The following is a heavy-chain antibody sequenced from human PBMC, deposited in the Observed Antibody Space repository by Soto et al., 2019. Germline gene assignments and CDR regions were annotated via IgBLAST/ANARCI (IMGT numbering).Heavy chain of an antibody. CDR2: ISGSGGST. J-gene: IGHJ4*02. CDR3: AKEHYSGSGPEY. CDR1: GFTFSTYA. Sequence: EVQLLESGGGLVQPGGSLRLSCAASGFTFSTYAMNWARQAPRKGLEWGSAISGSGGSTYYADSVKGRFTISRDNSKNTLYLQLNSLRAEDTAVYFCAKEHYSGSGPEYWGQGTLVTVSS. V-gene: IGHV3-23*01. D-gene: IGHD3-10*01.